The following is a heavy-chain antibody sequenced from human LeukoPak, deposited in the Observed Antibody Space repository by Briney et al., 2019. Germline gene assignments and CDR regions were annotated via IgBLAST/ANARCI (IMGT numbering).Heavy chain of an antibody. V-gene: IGHV3-30*02. CDR1: GFTFSSYG. D-gene: IGHD1-26*01. CDR2: TRFDGKTD. CDR3: ARDSGSYSPHY. Sequence: GGSLRLSCAASGFTFSSYGMHWVRQAPGKGLEWVAFTRFDGKTDYYADSVKGRFTVSRDNSKNTLYLQMNSLRAEDTAVYYCARDSGSYSPHYWGQGTLVTVSS. J-gene: IGHJ4*02.